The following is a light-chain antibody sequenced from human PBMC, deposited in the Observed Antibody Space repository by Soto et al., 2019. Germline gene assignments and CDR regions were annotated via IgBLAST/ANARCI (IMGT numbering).Light chain of an antibody. V-gene: IGKV3-20*01. CDR3: QQYGRSPRT. Sequence: ETVLTQSPGPLPLSPGERATVSCRVSQSVNSNYLAWYQQKPGQAPRLLIYGASSRATGIPDRFSGSGSGTDFILTISRLEPDDFAVYYCQQYGRSPRTFGQGTKVDIK. CDR2: GAS. J-gene: IGKJ1*01. CDR1: QSVNSNY.